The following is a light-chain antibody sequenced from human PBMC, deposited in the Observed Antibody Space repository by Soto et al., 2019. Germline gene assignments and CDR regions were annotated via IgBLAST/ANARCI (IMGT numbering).Light chain of an antibody. J-gene: IGKJ4*01. CDR3: QQYNNWPPLT. CDR1: QSVSSN. V-gene: IGKV3-15*01. Sequence: EIVMTQSPATLSVSPGERATLSCRASQSVSSNLAWYQQKPGQAPRLLIYGASTRATGIPARFSGSVSGTEFTLTISSLQSADFAVYYCQQYNNWPPLTFGGVNKVEI. CDR2: GAS.